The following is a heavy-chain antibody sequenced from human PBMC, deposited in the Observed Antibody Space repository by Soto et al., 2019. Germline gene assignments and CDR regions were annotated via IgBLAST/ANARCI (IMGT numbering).Heavy chain of an antibody. CDR3: ARREGKAAKYRSSSRAPYCHYIMDV. CDR1: GYSFTSYW. CDR2: IDPGDSYT. V-gene: IGHV5-10-1*01. Sequence: PGESLKISCKGSGYSFTSYWISWVRQKPGKGLEWMGRIDPGDSYTNYSPSFQVHVTISADKSISTAYLQWSSLKALDTAMYYCARREGKAAKYRSSSRAPYCHYIMDVCGRGTTVAV. D-gene: IGHD6-6*01. J-gene: IGHJ6*02.